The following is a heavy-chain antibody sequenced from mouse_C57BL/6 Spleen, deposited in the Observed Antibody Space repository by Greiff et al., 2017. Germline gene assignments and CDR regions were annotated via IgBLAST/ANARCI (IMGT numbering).Heavy chain of an antibody. J-gene: IGHJ3*01. D-gene: IGHD1-1*01. V-gene: IGHV5-17*01. CDR1: GFTFSDYG. CDR3: ARHDSSSWLAY. Sequence: EVKLMESGGGLVKPGGSLKLSCAASGFTFSDYGMHWVRQAPEKGLEWVAYISSGSSTNYYADTVKGRFTISRDNAKNTLFLQMTSLRSEDTAMYYGARHDSSSWLAYWGQGTLVTVSA. CDR2: ISSGSSTN.